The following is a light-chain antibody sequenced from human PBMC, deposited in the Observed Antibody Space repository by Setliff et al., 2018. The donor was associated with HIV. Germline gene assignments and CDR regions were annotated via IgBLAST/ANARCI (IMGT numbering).Light chain of an antibody. CDR1: SSDIGGYGP. Sequence: SALAQPASVSGSPGQSITISCTGSSSDIGGYGPVSWYQQHPGRAPKLIIYDVNKWPSGVSNRFSGSKSGNTASLTISGLQADDEADYYCCSYAGSSSLTFGGGTKVTVL. J-gene: IGLJ2*01. CDR3: CSYAGSSSLT. CDR2: DVN. V-gene: IGLV2-23*02.